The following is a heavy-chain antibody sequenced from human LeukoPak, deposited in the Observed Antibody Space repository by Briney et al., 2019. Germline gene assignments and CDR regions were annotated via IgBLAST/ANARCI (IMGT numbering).Heavy chain of an antibody. J-gene: IGHJ4*02. CDR2: IKQDGSDT. D-gene: IGHD3-3*01. CDR1: GTTFSSYW. CDR3: AGGQGFLIEL. V-gene: IGHV3-7*01. Sequence: PGGSLRHSCVGSGTTFSSYWMNWVRQAPGKGLEWVAIIKQDGSDTHYVDSVKGRLTISRDNAKNSLYLQINNLRAEDTAVYYCAGGQGFLIELWGQGTLVTVSS.